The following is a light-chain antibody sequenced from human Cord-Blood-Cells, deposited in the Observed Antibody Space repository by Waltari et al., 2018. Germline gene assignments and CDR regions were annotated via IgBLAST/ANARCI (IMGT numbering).Light chain of an antibody. Sequence: QSALTQPRSVSGSPGQSVTISCTGTSSDVGGYNYVSWYQQHPGKAPKLMIYDVSKRPSGVPDRCSGSKCGNTASLTISGLQAEDEADDYCCSYAGSYTVVFGGGTKLTVL. V-gene: IGLV2-11*01. CDR2: DVS. J-gene: IGLJ2*01. CDR3: CSYAGSYTVV. CDR1: SSDVGGYNY.